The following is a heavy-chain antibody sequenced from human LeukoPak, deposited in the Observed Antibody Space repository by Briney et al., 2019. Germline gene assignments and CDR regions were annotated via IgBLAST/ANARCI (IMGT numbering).Heavy chain of an antibody. CDR3: ARSKGCSSTSCYHPRGWFDP. CDR1: GYTFTGYY. CDR2: INPNSGGT. V-gene: IGHV1-2*02. Sequence: ASVKVSCKASGYTFTGYYMHWVRQAPGQGLEWMGWINPNSGGTNYAQKFQGRVTMTRDTSISTAYMELSRLRSDDTAVYYCARSKGCSSTSCYHPRGWFDPWGQGTLVTVSS. D-gene: IGHD2-2*01. J-gene: IGHJ5*02.